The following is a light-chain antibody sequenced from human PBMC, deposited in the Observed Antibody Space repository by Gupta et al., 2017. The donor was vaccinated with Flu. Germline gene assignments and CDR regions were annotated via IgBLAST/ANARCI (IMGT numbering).Light chain of an antibody. CDR2: KAS. J-gene: IGKJ1*01. CDR3: QQYNSYPLA. CDR1: QSISSW. Sequence: DIQMTQSTSTLSASVGDRVTITCRASQSISSWLAWYQQKPGKAPKLLIYKASSLESGVPSRFSGSGSGTEFTLTISSLQPDDFATYYCQQYNSYPLAFGQGTKVEIK. V-gene: IGKV1-5*03.